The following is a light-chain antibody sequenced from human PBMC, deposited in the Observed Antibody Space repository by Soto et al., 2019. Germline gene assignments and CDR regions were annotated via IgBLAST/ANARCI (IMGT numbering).Light chain of an antibody. CDR3: HQRNK. V-gene: IGKV3-11*01. J-gene: IGKJ5*01. CDR2: DTS. Sequence: ELVLTQSPATLSLSPGERATLSCRASQFLSSYLAWYQQIPGQPPRLLIYDTSNRVTGTPARFSGSRSGTDFTLTISSLEPEDFAVYFCHQRNKFGQGTRLEIK. CDR1: QFLSSY.